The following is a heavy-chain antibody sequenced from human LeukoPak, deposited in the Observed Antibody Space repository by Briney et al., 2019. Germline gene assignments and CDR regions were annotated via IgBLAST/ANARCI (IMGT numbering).Heavy chain of an antibody. CDR3: ARGQQLRDGYFDY. J-gene: IGHJ4*02. CDR2: INHSGST. V-gene: IGHV4-34*01. D-gene: IGHD6-13*01. Sequence: SETLSLTCTVSGGSISGYYWSWIRQPPGKGLEWIGEINHSGSTNYNPSLKSRVTISVDTSKNQFSLKLSSVTAADTAVYYCARGQQLRDGYFDYWGQGTLVTVSS. CDR1: GGSISGYY.